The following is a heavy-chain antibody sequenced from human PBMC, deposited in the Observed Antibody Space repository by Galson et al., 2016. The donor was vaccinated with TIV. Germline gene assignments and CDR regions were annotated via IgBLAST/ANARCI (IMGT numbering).Heavy chain of an antibody. CDR3: AHRRPLTYYFDF. D-gene: IGHD2-21*01. Sequence: PALVKPTQTVTLTCTFSGFSLSSNGVGVGWIRQPPGKALEWLALIYWDDEKRYNPSLESRLSSIKDTSKNKVVLTLTNVDPVDTATYYCAHRRPLTYYFDFWGQGALVTVSS. J-gene: IGHJ4*02. V-gene: IGHV2-5*02. CDR2: IYWDDEK. CDR1: GFSLSSNGVG.